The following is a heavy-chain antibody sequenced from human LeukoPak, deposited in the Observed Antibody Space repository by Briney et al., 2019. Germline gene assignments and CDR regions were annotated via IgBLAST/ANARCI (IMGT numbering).Heavy chain of an antibody. CDR3: ARERVVVVVPAAMEYYYYGMDV. CDR2: IWYDGSNK. J-gene: IGHJ6*04. Sequence: PGGSLRLSCAASGFTFSSYGMHWVRQAPGKGLEWVAVIWYDGSNKYYADSVKGRFTISRDNSKNTLYLQMNSLRAEDTAVYYSARERVVVVVPAAMEYYYYGMDVWGKGTTVTVSS. V-gene: IGHV3-33*01. D-gene: IGHD2-2*01. CDR1: GFTFSSYG.